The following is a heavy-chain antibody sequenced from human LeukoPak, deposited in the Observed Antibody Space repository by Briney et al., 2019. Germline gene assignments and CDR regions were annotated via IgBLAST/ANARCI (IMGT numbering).Heavy chain of an antibody. V-gene: IGHV1-18*01. D-gene: IGHD4-23*01. CDR1: GYTLSSYA. CDR2: ISTYNGNT. Sequence: ASVKVSCKASGYTLSSYAISWVRQAPGQGLEWMGWISTYNGNTNYAQNLQGRVTMTTDTSARTAYMELRSLRSDDTAVYYCARHGGNYYFDYWGQGTLVTVSS. J-gene: IGHJ4*02. CDR3: ARHGGNYYFDY.